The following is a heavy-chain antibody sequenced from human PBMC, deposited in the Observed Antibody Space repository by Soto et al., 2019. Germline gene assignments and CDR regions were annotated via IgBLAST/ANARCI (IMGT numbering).Heavy chain of an antibody. CDR2: MTGSGGVT. D-gene: IGHD3-22*01. CDR1: GFIFSSYG. V-gene: IGHV3-23*01. J-gene: IGHJ4*02. CDR3: AKRGGTSGYYPWEY. Sequence: EVQLLESGGDLVQPGGSLRLSCAASGFIFSSYGMSWVRQAPGKGLEWVSAMTGSGGVTYYADSVKGRFTISRDNSKNTLDLQMNSLRADDTAVYYCAKRGGTSGYYPWEYWGQGILFTVSS.